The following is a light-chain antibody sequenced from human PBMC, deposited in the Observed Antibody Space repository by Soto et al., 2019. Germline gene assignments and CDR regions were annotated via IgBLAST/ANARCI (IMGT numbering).Light chain of an antibody. V-gene: IGKV3-20*01. J-gene: IGKJ1*01. Sequence: EIVLTQSPCTLSLSPGERATLSCRASQSVSSSYLAWYQQKPSQAPRLLIYGASSRATGIPDRFSGSGSGTDFTLTISRPEPEDFAVYYCQQYGSSPQWTFGQGTKVDIK. CDR3: QQYGSSPQWT. CDR2: GAS. CDR1: QSVSSSY.